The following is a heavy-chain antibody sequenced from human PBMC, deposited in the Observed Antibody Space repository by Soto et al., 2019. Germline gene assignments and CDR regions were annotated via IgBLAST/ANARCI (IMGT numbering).Heavy chain of an antibody. CDR1: GFTFSSYG. Sequence: VQLVESGGGVVQPGRSLRLSCAASGFTFSSYGMHWVRQAPGKGLEWVAVIWYDGSNKYYADSVKGRFSISRDNSKNTRYLQMNSLRADDTAVYYCARDYYGSGSYHYFDYWGQGTLVTVSS. CDR2: IWYDGSNK. D-gene: IGHD3-10*01. V-gene: IGHV3-33*01. CDR3: ARDYYGSGSYHYFDY. J-gene: IGHJ4*02.